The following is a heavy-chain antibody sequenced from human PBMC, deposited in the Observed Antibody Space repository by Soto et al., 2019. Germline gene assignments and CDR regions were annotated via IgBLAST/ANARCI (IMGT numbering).Heavy chain of an antibody. CDR3: ARVGEEWPMGPINWFDP. V-gene: IGHV1-18*04. Sequence: ASVKVSCKASGYTFTSYGISWVRQAPGQGLEWMGWISAYNGNTNYAQTLQGRVTMTTDTATSTAYMELSSLRSEDTAVYYCARVGEEWPMGPINWFDPWGQGTLVTVSS. CDR1: GYTFTSYG. CDR2: ISAYNGNT. D-gene: IGHD3-3*01. J-gene: IGHJ5*02.